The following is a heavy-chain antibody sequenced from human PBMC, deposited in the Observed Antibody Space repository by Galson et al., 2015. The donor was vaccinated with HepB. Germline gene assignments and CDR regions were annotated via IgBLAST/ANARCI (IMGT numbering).Heavy chain of an antibody. CDR3: ARGGYYDSSGYYRYGMDV. CDR1: GYSFTSYW. D-gene: IGHD3-22*01. Sequence: QSGAEVKKPGESLKISCKGSGYSFTSYWIGWVRQMPGKGLEWMGIIYPGDSDTRYSPSFQGQVTISADKPISTAYLQWSSLKASDTATYYCARGGYYDSSGYYRYGMDVWGKGTTVTVSS. CDR2: IYPGDSDT. V-gene: IGHV5-51*01. J-gene: IGHJ6*04.